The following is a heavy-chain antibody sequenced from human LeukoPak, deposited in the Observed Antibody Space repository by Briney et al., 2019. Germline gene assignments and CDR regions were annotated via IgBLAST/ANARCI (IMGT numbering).Heavy chain of an antibody. J-gene: IGHJ6*03. CDR2: IYYSGST. V-gene: IGHV4-59*01. CDR3: ARVGGSGSPTFYYYYYMDV. CDR1: GGSISRYY. Sequence: SETLSLTCTVSGGSISRYYWSWIRQPPGKGLEWIGYIYYSGSTNYNPSLKSRVTISVDTSKNQFSLKLSSVTAADTAVYYCARVGGSGSPTFYYYYYMDVWGKGTTVTISS. D-gene: IGHD3-10*01.